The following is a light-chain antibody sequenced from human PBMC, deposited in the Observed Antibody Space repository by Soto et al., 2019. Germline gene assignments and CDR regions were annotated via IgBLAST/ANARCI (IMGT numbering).Light chain of an antibody. V-gene: IGKV2-30*01. CDR2: KVS. J-gene: IGKJ1*01. CDR3: MQGTHWPWT. CDR1: QSLVYSDGNTY. Sequence: DVVMTQSPLSLPVTLGQPASISCKSSQSLVYSDGNTYLNWFQQRPGQSPRRLIYKVSNRDSGVPDRFSGSGSGTDFTLRVSRVEADDVGIYYCMQGTHWPWTFGQGTKVEIK.